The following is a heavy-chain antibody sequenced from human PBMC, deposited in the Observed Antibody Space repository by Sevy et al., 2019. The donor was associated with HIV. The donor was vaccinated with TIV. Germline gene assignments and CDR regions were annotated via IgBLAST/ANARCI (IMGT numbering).Heavy chain of an antibody. D-gene: IGHD3-22*01. J-gene: IGHJ4*02. V-gene: IGHV3-48*02. CDR1: GFTFSSYS. Sequence: GGCLRLSCAASGFTFSSYSMNWVRQAPGKGLEWVSYISRSSSTIYYADSVKGRFTISRDNAKNSLYLQMNSLRDEDTAVYYCATERKMYDSSGYYFHFDYWGQGTLVTVSS. CDR3: ATERKMYDSSGYYFHFDY. CDR2: ISRSSSTI.